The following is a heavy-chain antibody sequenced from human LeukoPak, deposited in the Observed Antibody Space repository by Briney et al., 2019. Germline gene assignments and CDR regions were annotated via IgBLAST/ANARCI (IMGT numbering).Heavy chain of an antibody. D-gene: IGHD1-20*01. V-gene: IGHV3-7*01. J-gene: IGHJ4*02. CDR3: ARLLVYNSGGEAFDH. CDR1: GFTFSRYW. Sequence: PGGSLRLSCAASGFTFSRYWMSWVRQAPGKGLEWVANIKQDGSEKYYVDSVKGRFTISGDNAKNSLYLQMNSLRVEDTAVYYCARLLVYNSGGEAFDHWGQGTLVTVSS. CDR2: IKQDGSEK.